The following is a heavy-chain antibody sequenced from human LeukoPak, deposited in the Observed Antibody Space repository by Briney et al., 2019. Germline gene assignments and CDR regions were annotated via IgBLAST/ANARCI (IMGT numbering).Heavy chain of an antibody. D-gene: IGHD3-22*01. CDR1: GFTFSSYSMN. V-gene: IGHV4-39*01. Sequence: GSLRLSCAASGFTFSSYSMNWVRQPPGKGLEWIGSIYYSGSTYYNPSLKSRVTISVDTSKNQFSLKLSSVTAADTAVYYCARVNYYDSSGGNYWGQGTLVTVSS. J-gene: IGHJ4*02. CDR3: ARVNYYDSSGGNY. CDR2: IYYSGST.